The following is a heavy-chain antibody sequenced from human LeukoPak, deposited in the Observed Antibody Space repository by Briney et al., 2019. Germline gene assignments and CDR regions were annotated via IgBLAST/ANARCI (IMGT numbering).Heavy chain of an antibody. Sequence: SVKVSCKASGGTFSSYAITWVRQAPGQGLEWMGGIIPIFGTANYAQKFQGRVTITADESTSTAYMELSSLRSEDTAVYYCARDGWEPYEGFDYWGQGTLVTVSS. CDR2: IIPIFGTA. CDR1: GGTFSSYA. V-gene: IGHV1-69*13. CDR3: ARDGWEPYEGFDY. D-gene: IGHD1-26*01. J-gene: IGHJ4*02.